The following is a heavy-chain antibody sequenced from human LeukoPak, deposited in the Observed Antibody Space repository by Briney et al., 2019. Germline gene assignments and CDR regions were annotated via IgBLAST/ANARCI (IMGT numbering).Heavy chain of an antibody. D-gene: IGHD3-3*01. CDR2: IYTRGST. V-gene: IGHV4-4*07. CDR3: ARGRFCSADICSGGDAFDI. J-gene: IGHJ3*02. Sequence: KPSGTLSLTCTVSGGSINNYYWSWIRQPAGKGLEWIGRIYTRGSTNYNPSLKSRVTMSVDTSKNHFSLKLSSVTAADTAVYYCARGRFCSADICSGGDAFDIWGQGTMISVSS. CDR1: GGSINNYY.